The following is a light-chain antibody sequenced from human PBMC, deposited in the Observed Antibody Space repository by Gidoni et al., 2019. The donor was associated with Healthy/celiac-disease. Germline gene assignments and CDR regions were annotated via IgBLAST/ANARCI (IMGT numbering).Light chain of an antibody. J-gene: IGLJ2*01. CDR2: TAS. CDR1: ALPKQY. CDR3: QSADSSGTSDVV. V-gene: IGLV3-25*02. Sequence: SYELTLPPSVSVSPGQPARITYSGDALPKQYSYLYQQKPGQAPVLVIDTASERPSGIPDRFSGSSSWTTVTFTISGVQAEDEADYYCQSADSSGTSDVVFGGGTMRTVL.